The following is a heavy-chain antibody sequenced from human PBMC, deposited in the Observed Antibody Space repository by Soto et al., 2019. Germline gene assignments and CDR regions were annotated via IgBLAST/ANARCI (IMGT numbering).Heavy chain of an antibody. CDR2: IIPIFDIA. CDR1: GVTFSAYA. CDR3: ARPSRCSSNYAMDV. D-gene: IGHD6-6*01. Sequence: QVQLVQSGAEVKKPGSSVKVSCKTSGVTFSAYALSWVRQAPGQGLEWMGGIIPIFDIANYAQKFQGRITITADGSTTTAYMELSSLRSEDTAVYFCARPSRCSSNYAMDVWGQGTTVTVSS. V-gene: IGHV1-69*12. J-gene: IGHJ6*02.